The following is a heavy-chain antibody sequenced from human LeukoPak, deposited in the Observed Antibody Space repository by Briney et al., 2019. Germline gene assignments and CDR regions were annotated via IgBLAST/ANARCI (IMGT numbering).Heavy chain of an antibody. D-gene: IGHD7-27*01. CDR1: GFTFSNYN. CDR2: ISSSSSYI. V-gene: IGHV3-21*01. Sequence: GGSLRLSCAGSGFTFSNYNTNWVRQAPGKGLEWVSSISSSSSYIYYADSVKGRFTISRDNAKNSLYLQMNSLRAEDTGVYYCARSELGYYYYYMDVWGKGTTVTVSS. J-gene: IGHJ6*03. CDR3: ARSELGYYYYYMDV.